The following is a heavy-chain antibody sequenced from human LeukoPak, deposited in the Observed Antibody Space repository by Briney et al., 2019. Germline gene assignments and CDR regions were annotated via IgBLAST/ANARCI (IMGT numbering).Heavy chain of an antibody. D-gene: IGHD2-2*01. CDR1: GFTFSTYG. V-gene: IGHV3-33*01. J-gene: IGHJ4*02. CDR2: IWYDGSNQ. Sequence: GRSLRLSCAASGFTFSTYGMHWVRQAPGKGLEWVAVIWYDGSNQYYADWVKGRFTIFRDNSKNTLFLQMNSLRAEDTAVYYCARGGVCSSTSCYNDYWGQGTLVTVSS. CDR3: ARGGVCSSTSCYNDY.